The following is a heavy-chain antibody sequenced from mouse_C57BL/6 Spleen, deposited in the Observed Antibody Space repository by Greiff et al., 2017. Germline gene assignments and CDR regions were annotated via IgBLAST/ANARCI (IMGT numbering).Heavy chain of an antibody. V-gene: IGHV1-50*01. CDR2: IDPSDSYT. CDR1: GYTFTSYW. Sequence: VQLQQPGAELVKPGASVKLSCKASGYTFTSYWMQWVNQRPVQGLEWIGNIDPSDSYTYYTQKFKGKSTVTVDKASNTAYMQLSSLTSEDSAVYYCARSRMKGRRGHFDVWGTGTTLTVSS. J-gene: IGHJ1*03. CDR3: ARSRMKGRRGHFDV. D-gene: IGHD1-1*01.